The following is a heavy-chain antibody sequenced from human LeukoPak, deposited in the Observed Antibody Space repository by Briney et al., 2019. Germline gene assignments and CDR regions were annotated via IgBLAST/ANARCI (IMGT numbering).Heavy chain of an antibody. CDR3: ARVGYGYYYDSSGPFDY. D-gene: IGHD3-22*01. Sequence: GASVKVSCKASGYTFTGYYMHWVRQAPGQGLEWMGIINPSGGSTSYAQKFQGRVTMTRDTSTSTVYMELSSLRSEDTAVYYCARVGYGYYYDSSGPFDYWGQGTLVTVSS. V-gene: IGHV1-46*01. CDR2: INPSGGST. CDR1: GYTFTGYY. J-gene: IGHJ4*02.